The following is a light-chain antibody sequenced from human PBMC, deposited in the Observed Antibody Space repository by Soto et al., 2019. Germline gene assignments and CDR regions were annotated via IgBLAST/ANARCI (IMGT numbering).Light chain of an antibody. Sequence: IQLTQSPSSLSASLGDSVTVXXRSSQNIENYLSWYVQRPGKAPETXVYSTSKLKSGVPSRSRGSGSGTDFSLTISSLQSEDFGTYYCQQSSNIPWTFGQGTKVDIK. J-gene: IGKJ1*01. CDR1: QNIENY. V-gene: IGKV1-39*01. CDR3: QQSSNIPWT. CDR2: STS.